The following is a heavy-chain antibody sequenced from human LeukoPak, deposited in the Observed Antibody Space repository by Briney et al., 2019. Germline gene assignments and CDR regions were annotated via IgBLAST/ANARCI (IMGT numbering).Heavy chain of an antibody. J-gene: IGHJ3*02. V-gene: IGHV1-18*01. Sequence: ASVKVSCKASGYTFTSYGISWVRQAPGQGLEWMGWISAYNGNTNYAQKLQGRVTMTIDTSTSTAYMELRSLRSDDTAVYYCARVVDSSGWYVAFDIWGQGTMVTVSS. CDR2: ISAYNGNT. CDR3: ARVVDSSGWYVAFDI. D-gene: IGHD6-19*01. CDR1: GYTFTSYG.